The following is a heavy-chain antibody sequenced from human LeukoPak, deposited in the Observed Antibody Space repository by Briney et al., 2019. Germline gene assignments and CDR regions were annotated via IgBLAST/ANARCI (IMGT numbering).Heavy chain of an antibody. CDR2: VGTAGGT. CDR3: ARAPRFSGSGSFYYCGMDV. D-gene: IGHD3-10*01. Sequence: GGSLRLSCATSGFTFSNYDMHWVRQTTGKGLEWVSAVGTAGGTSYAGSVKGRFTISRENAKNSLYLQMNSLRAGDTAVYYCARAPRFSGSGSFYYCGMDVWGQGTTVTVSS. CDR1: GFTFSNYD. V-gene: IGHV3-13*01. J-gene: IGHJ6*02.